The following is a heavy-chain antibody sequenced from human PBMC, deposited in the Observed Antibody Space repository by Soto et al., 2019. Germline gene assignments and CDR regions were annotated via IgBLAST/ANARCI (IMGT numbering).Heavy chain of an antibody. D-gene: IGHD6-19*01. J-gene: IGHJ6*02. CDR1: GGSFSSYA. V-gene: IGHV3-23*01. CDR2: ISGDTATT. Sequence: GGPKRLSCAAAGGSFSSYARTWVRQAPGKGLQWVSAISGDTATTHYADSVKGRFTISRDNSRDTLYPQMNSLRVEDTAIYYCAKPLQQWLLQGSGVDVWGQGNTVTVS. CDR3: AKPLQQWLLQGSGVDV.